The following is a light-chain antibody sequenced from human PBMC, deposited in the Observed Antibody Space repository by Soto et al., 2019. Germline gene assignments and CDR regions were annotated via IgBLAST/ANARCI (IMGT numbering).Light chain of an antibody. Sequence: DIRVTQSTSSVSASFGDRVTITCRASQDIAGYLAWYQHKPGRAPELLIHAASSLQSGVPSRFSGSGSGTDFTLTINSLQTEDFATYYCQQAYSFPITFGQGTRLEIK. V-gene: IGKV1D-12*01. CDR1: QDIAGY. J-gene: IGKJ5*01. CDR2: AAS. CDR3: QQAYSFPIT.